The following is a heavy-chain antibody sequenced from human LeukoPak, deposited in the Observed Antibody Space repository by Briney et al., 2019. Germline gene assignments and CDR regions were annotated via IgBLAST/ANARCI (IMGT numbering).Heavy chain of an antibody. CDR3: AKRGVVIRVILVGFHKEAYYFDS. CDR1: GITLSNYG. Sequence: GGSLRLSCAVSGITLSNYGMSWVRQAPGKGLEWVAGISDSGGRTNYADSVKGRFTISRDNPKNTLYLQMNSLRAEDTAVYFCAKRGVVIRVILVGFHKEAYYFDSWAREPWSPSPQ. V-gene: IGHV3-23*01. D-gene: IGHD2-21*01. CDR2: ISDSGGRT. J-gene: IGHJ4*02.